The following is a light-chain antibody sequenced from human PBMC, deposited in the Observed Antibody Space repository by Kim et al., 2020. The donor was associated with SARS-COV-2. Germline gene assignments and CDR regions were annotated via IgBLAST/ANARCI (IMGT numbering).Light chain of an antibody. V-gene: IGLV2-23*01. CDR1: SGDVGRYNL. Sequence: PGQAITISCTGPSGDVGRYNLVSWYQQHPGKAPTLMIYEDTKRPSGVSSRFSGSKSGSTASLTISGLQAEDEADYYCSSYAYNTWVFGGGTQLTVL. J-gene: IGLJ3*02. CDR2: EDT. CDR3: SSYAYNTWV.